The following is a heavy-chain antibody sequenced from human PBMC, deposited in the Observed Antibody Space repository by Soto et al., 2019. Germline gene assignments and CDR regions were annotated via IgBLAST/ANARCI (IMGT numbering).Heavy chain of an antibody. CDR1: GFTFSSYG. CDR2: ISYDGSNK. V-gene: IGHV3-30*18. CDR3: AKGGPSIAAPWFDP. Sequence: QVQLVESGGGVVQPGRSLRLSCAASGFTFSSYGMHWVRQAPGKGLEWVAVISYDGSNKYYADSVKGRFTISRDNSKNALYLQMNSLRAEDTAVYYCAKGGPSIAAPWFDPWGQGTLVTVSS. D-gene: IGHD6-6*01. J-gene: IGHJ5*02.